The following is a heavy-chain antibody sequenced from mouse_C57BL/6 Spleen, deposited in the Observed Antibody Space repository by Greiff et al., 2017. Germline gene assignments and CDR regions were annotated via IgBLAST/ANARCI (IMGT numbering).Heavy chain of an antibody. J-gene: IGHJ3*01. CDR2: IDPSDSET. CDR3: ARGPNYYGSSWFAY. V-gene: IGHV1-52*01. Sequence: QVQLKQPGAELVRPGSSVKLSCKASGYTFTSYWMHWVKQRPIQGLEWIGNIDPSDSETHYNQKFKDKATLTVDKSSSTAYMQLSSLTSEDSAVYYCARGPNYYGSSWFAYWGQGTLVTVSA. CDR1: GYTFTSYW. D-gene: IGHD1-1*01.